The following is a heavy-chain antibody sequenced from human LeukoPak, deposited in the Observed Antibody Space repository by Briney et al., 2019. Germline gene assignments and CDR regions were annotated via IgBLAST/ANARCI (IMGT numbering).Heavy chain of an antibody. CDR3: ARRGFGSSWYSSRRYNWFDP. Sequence: AETLSLTCAVYGESFSGYYWSWIRQPPGKGLEWIGEINHSGSINYNPSLKSRVTISVDTSKNQFSLKLSSVTAADTAVYYCARRGFGSSWYSSRRYNWFDPWGQGTLVTVSS. CDR1: GESFSGYY. D-gene: IGHD6-13*01. V-gene: IGHV4-34*01. CDR2: INHSGSI. J-gene: IGHJ5*02.